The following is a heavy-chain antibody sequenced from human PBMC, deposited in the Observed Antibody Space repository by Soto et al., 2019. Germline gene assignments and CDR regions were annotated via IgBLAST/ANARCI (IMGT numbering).Heavy chain of an antibody. CDR1: GFSLTTSGVG. J-gene: IGHJ4*02. Sequence: QITLNESGPTQVKPRQTLTLTCTFSGFSLTTSGVGVGWIRQSPGKAPEWLALIYWDDDKRYSPSLKSRLTISQDNSNTQVVLTMADLDPADTDNYYCAHRVLRTVFGLVTTTEIDFDFWGQGTPVAVSS. V-gene: IGHV2-5*02. CDR2: IYWDDDK. CDR3: AHRVLRTVFGLVTTTEIDFDF. D-gene: IGHD3-3*01.